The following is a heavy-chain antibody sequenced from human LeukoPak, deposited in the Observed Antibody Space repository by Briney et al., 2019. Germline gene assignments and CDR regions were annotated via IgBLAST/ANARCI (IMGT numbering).Heavy chain of an antibody. Sequence: GGSLRLSCDASEFIFSDYDMNWVRQAPGKGLEWVAHISASGRTNYYADAVKGRFTISRDNVDNSLVLQMDGLTVDDTAVYFCARAQGDRYQLSRYYYYMDVWGKGTTVTISS. V-gene: IGHV3-48*03. CDR2: ISASGRTN. CDR1: EFIFSDYD. D-gene: IGHD2-21*02. J-gene: IGHJ6*03. CDR3: ARAQGDRYQLSRYYYYMDV.